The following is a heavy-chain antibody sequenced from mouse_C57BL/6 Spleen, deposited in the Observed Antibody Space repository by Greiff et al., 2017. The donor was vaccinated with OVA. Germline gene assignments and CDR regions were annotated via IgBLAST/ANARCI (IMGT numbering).Heavy chain of an antibody. D-gene: IGHD1-1*01. CDR2: IDPSDSYT. Sequence: QVQLQQPGAELVKPGASVKLSCKASGYTFTSYWMQWVKQRPGQGLEWIGEIDPSDSYTNYNQKFKGKATLTVDTSSSTAYMQLSSLTSEDSAVYYCARSSTITTVPSPYFDYWGQGTTRTVSS. J-gene: IGHJ2*01. V-gene: IGHV1-50*01. CDR1: GYTFTSYW. CDR3: ARSSTITTVPSPYFDY.